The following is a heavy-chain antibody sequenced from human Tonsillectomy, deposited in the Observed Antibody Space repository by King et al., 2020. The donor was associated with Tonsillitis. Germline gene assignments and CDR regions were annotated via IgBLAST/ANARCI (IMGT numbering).Heavy chain of an antibody. CDR3: ASSGDYFAFHI. V-gene: IGHV1-69*09. CDR2: IIPILGIA. CDR1: GGTFSSYA. D-gene: IGHD4-17*01. J-gene: IGHJ3*02. Sequence: QLVQSGAEVKKPGSSVKVSCKASGGTFSSYAISWVRQAPGQGLEWMGRIIPILGIANYAQKFQGRVTITADKSTSTAYMELSSLRSEDTAVYYCASSGDYFAFHIWGQGTMVTVSS.